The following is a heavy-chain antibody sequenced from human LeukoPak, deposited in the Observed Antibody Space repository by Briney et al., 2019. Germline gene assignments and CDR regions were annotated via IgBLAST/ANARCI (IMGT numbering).Heavy chain of an antibody. V-gene: IGHV3-30*02. Sequence: QPGGSLRLSCAASGFTFSNYGMHWLRQAPGKGLEWVAFIRYDGSNKYYADSVKGRFTISRDNSKNTLYLQMNSLRAEDTAVYYCAKVMGCSGGSCYHFQHWGQGTLVTVSS. CDR1: GFTFSNYG. CDR2: IRYDGSNK. CDR3: AKVMGCSGGSCYHFQH. D-gene: IGHD2-15*01. J-gene: IGHJ1*01.